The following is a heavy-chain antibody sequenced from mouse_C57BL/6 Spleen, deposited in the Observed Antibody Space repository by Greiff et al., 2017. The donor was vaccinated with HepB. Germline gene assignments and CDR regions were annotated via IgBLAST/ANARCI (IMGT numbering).Heavy chain of an antibody. J-gene: IGHJ3*01. CDR1: GYTFTSYT. CDR3: ASNDGYYEFAY. D-gene: IGHD2-3*01. V-gene: IGHV1-4*01. CDR2: INPSSGYT. Sequence: VQRVESGAELARPGASVKMSCKASGYTFTSYTMHWVKQRPGQGLEWIGYINPSSGYTKYNQKFKDKATLTADKSSSTAYMQLSSLTSEDSAVYYCASNDGYYEFAYWGQGTLVTVSA.